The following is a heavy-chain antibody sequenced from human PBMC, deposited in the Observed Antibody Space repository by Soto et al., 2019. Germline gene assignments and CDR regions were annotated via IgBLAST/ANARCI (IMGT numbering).Heavy chain of an antibody. J-gene: IGHJ4*02. Sequence: QVQLQESGPGLVKPSQTLSLTCAVSGDSISSDTYYWSWIRQHPGKGLEWIGYIYYSGSTYYNPSLKSRVIISVDTSKNQFSLKLSSVTAADTAVYFCARAVLPYGQAFDYWGQGTLVTVSS. V-gene: IGHV4-31*11. D-gene: IGHD3-10*01. CDR1: GDSISSDTYY. CDR3: ARAVLPYGQAFDY. CDR2: IYYSGST.